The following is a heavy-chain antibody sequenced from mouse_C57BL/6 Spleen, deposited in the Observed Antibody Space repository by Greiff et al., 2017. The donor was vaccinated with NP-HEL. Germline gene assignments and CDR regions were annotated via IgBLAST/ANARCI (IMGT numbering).Heavy chain of an antibody. D-gene: IGHD1-1*01. J-gene: IGHJ3*01. Sequence: EVMLVESGGGLVKPGGSLKLSCAASGFTFSSYAMSWVRQTPEKRLEWVATISDGGSYTYYPDNVKGRFTISRDNAKNNLYLQMSHLKSEDTAMYYCAREYYYGSSLAYWGQGTLVTVSA. V-gene: IGHV5-4*01. CDR1: GFTFSSYA. CDR2: ISDGGSYT. CDR3: AREYYYGSSLAY.